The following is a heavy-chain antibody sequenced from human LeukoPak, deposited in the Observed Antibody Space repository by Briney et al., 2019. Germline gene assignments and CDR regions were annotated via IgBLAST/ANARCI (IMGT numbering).Heavy chain of an antibody. CDR2: TSSSDAGK. J-gene: IGHJ4*02. D-gene: IGHD2-15*01. CDR1: GFSLSSYA. Sequence: GGSLRLSCTVSGFSLSSYAPSWVRRAPGKGLEWVSATSSSDAGKYYADSVRGRFTISRDNSRNTMYLQMNSLRVEDAAVYYCAKAPVTSCRGAFCYPFDSWGQGTLVTVSS. CDR3: AKAPVTSCRGAFCYPFDS. V-gene: IGHV3-23*01.